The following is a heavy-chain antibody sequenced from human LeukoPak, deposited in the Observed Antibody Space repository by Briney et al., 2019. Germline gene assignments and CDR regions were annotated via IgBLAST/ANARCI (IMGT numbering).Heavy chain of an antibody. CDR2: TYYRSKGYN. Sequence: SQTLSLTCAISGYSVSSNSAAWNWIRQSPSRGLEWLGRTYYRSKGYNYYGASVKSRITINPDTSKNQFSLQLNSVTPEDTAVYYCARGAAGAIDYWGQGTLVTVSS. D-gene: IGHD6-13*01. CDR3: ARGAAGAIDY. J-gene: IGHJ4*02. V-gene: IGHV6-1*01. CDR1: GYSVSSNSAA.